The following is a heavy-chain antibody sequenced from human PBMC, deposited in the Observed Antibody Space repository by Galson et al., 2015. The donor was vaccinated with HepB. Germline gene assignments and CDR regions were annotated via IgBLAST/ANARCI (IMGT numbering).Heavy chain of an antibody. Sequence: SVKVSCKASGGTFSGYAISWVRQAPGQGLEWMGRIIPILGIANYAQKFQGRVTITADKSTSTAYMELSSLRSEDTAVYYCARDAYYDFWSGYPIGPANGSQTRQYYYYGMDVWGQGTSVTVSS. V-gene: IGHV1-69*04. J-gene: IGHJ6*02. CDR1: GGTFSGYA. CDR3: ARDAYYDFWSGYPIGPANGSQTRQYYYYGMDV. CDR2: IIPILGIA. D-gene: IGHD3-3*01.